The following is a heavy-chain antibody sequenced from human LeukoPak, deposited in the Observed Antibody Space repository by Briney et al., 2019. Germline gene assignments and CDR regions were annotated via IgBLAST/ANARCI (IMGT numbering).Heavy chain of an antibody. J-gene: IGHJ4*02. D-gene: IGHD5-24*01. Sequence: GGSLRLSCAASGFTFTDYWMSWVRQAPGKGPEWVANIKKDGSEKYYVDSVKGRFTISRDNTKNSLYLQMNSLRAEDTAVHYCAKGGDGYNYGSYFDYWGQGTLVTVSS. CDR1: GFTFTDYW. V-gene: IGHV3-7*01. CDR2: IKKDGSEK. CDR3: AKGGDGYNYGSYFDY.